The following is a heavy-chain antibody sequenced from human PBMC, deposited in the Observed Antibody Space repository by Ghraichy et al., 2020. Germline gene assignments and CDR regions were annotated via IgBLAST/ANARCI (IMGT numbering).Heavy chain of an antibody. CDR2: IKQDGSEK. V-gene: IGHV3-7*03. CDR1: GFTFSTSW. Sequence: GGSLRLSCAASGFTFSTSWMSWVRQAPGEGLEWVACIKQDGSEKYYADSVKGRFTISRDNAKNSLHLQMNSLRAEDTAVYYCASGRSGWYWGQGALVTVSS. D-gene: IGHD6-19*01. J-gene: IGHJ4*02. CDR3: ASGRSGWY.